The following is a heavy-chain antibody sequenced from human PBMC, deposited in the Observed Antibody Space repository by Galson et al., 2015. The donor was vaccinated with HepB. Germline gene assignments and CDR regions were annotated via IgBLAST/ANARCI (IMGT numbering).Heavy chain of an antibody. CDR1: GFNFSISS. Sequence: SLRLSCAASGFNFSISSMTWVRQAPGKGLEWVSGISDDSEITRYAGFVKGRFTISRDNSKNTLYLQMNSLRGDDTAVYYCAKDFLAGYWGQGTQVTVSS. CDR3: AKDFLAGY. D-gene: IGHD2/OR15-2a*01. CDR2: ISDDSEIT. J-gene: IGHJ4*02. V-gene: IGHV3-23*01.